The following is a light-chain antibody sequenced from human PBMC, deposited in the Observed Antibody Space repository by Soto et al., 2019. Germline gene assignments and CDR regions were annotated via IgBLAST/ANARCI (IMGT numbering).Light chain of an antibody. CDR3: QQYGTLPRT. CDR1: QGVKNNY. V-gene: IGKV3-20*01. J-gene: IGKJ1*01. CDR2: CAS. Sequence: DIVVTQAPGTLALSPGGRATLSCRAMQGVKNNYLAWYQQKPGQAPRLLIYCASSRATGIPDRFSGSGSGTDFTLTIARLEPEDFAVYYCQQYGTLPRTFGQGTKVDIK.